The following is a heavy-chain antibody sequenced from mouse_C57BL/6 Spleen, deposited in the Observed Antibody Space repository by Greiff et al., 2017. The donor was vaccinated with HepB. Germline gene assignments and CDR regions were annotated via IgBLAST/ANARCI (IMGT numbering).Heavy chain of an antibody. D-gene: IGHD1-1*01. CDR3: ARSDDYYGSSYFDY. CDR2: IYPGDGDT. Sequence: VQLVESGAELVKPGASVKISCKASGYSFSSYWMNWVKQRPGKGLEWIGQIYPGDGDTNYNVKFKGKATLTADKSSSTAYMQLSSLTSEDSAVYFCARSDDYYGSSYFDYWGQGTTLTVSS. CDR1: GYSFSSYW. J-gene: IGHJ2*01. V-gene: IGHV1-80*01.